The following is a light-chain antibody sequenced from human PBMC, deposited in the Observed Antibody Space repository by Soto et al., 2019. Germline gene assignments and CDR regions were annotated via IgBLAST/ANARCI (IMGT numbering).Light chain of an antibody. CDR3: QQYDNLPPYT. J-gene: IGKJ2*01. V-gene: IGKV1-33*01. CDR1: QDISNY. Sequence: QMTQSPSSLSASVGDRVTITCQASQDISNYLNWYQQKPGKAPKLLIYDASNLETGVPSRFSGSGSGTDFTFTISSLQPEDIATYYCQQYDNLPPYTFGQGTKLEIK. CDR2: DAS.